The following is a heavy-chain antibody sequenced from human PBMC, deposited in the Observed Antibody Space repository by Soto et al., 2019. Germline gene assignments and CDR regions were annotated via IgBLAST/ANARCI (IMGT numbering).Heavy chain of an antibody. CDR3: ARGLKAAGTSGWFDP. D-gene: IGHD6-13*01. V-gene: IGHV3-20*01. J-gene: IGHJ5*02. Sequence: ESGGGVVRPGGSLRLSCAASGFTFDDYGMSWVRQAPGKGLEWVSGINWNGGSTGYADSVKGRFTISRDNAKNSLYLQMNSLRAEDTALYHCARGLKAAGTSGWFDPWGQGTLVTVSS. CDR1: GFTFDDYG. CDR2: INWNGGST.